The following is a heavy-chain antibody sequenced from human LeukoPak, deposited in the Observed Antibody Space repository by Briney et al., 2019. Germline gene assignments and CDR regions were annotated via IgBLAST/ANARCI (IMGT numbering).Heavy chain of an antibody. D-gene: IGHD4-17*01. CDR1: GGSISSYY. CDR3: ARSYGDYEYYFDY. Sequence: SETLSLTCTVFGGSISSYYWSWIRQPPGKGLEWIGYIYYSGSTNYNPSLKSRVTISVDTSKNQFSLKLSSVTAADTAVYYCARSYGDYEYYFDYWGQGTLVAVSS. J-gene: IGHJ4*02. CDR2: IYYSGST. V-gene: IGHV4-59*01.